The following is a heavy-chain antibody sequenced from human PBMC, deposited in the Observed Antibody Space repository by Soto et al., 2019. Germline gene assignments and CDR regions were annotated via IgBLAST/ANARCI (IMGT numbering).Heavy chain of an antibody. J-gene: IGHJ6*02. D-gene: IGHD3-9*01. CDR3: AKDLMGDILTGYYPLGMDV. Sequence: GGSLSLSCAASGFTFSSYAMSWVRQAPGKGLEWVSAISGSGGSTYYADSVKGRFTISRDNSKNTLYLQMNSLRAEDTAVYYCAKDLMGDILTGYYPLGMDVWGQGTTVTVSS. CDR2: ISGSGGST. V-gene: IGHV3-23*01. CDR1: GFTFSSYA.